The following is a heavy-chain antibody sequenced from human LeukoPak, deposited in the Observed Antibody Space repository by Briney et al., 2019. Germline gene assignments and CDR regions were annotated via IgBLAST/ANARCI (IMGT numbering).Heavy chain of an antibody. CDR3: ARSFVYYYGSGSYSWFGP. J-gene: IGHJ5*02. Sequence: ASVKVSCKASGSTFSGYYIHSVRQAPGQGLEWMGWINPKSGGTNYAQTFQGRVTMTRDTSISTAYVELNRLRSDDTAVYYCARSFVYYYGSGSYSWFGPWGQGTLVTVSS. CDR2: INPKSGGT. V-gene: IGHV1-2*02. CDR1: GSTFSGYY. D-gene: IGHD3-10*01.